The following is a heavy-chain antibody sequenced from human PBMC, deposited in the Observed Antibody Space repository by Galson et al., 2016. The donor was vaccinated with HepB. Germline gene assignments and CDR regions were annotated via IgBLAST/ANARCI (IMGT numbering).Heavy chain of an antibody. CDR1: GFIFSTHS. CDR3: ARASGGGYDWDYYYGMDL. CDR2: ISSGSTYI. J-gene: IGHJ6*04. V-gene: IGHV3-21*01. Sequence: SLRLSCAGSGFIFSTHSMAWVRQAPGKGLEWVSLISSGSTYIYYADSVRGRFTISRDNAGNSLYLQMNTLRADDTAVYYCARASGGGYDWDYYYGMDLWGKGTTVTVSS. D-gene: IGHD5-12*01.